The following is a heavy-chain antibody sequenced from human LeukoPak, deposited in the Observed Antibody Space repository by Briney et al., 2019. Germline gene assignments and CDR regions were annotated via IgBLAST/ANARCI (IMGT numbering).Heavy chain of an antibody. J-gene: IGHJ6*02. Sequence: SETLSLTCAVYGGSFSGYYWSWIRQPPGKGLEWIGEINHSGSTNYNLSLKSRVTISVDTSKNQFSLKLSSVTAADTAVYYCARAPRGYSSGWYRNYGMDVWGQGTTVTVSS. V-gene: IGHV4-34*01. CDR3: ARAPRGYSSGWYRNYGMDV. D-gene: IGHD6-19*01. CDR2: INHSGST. CDR1: GGSFSGYY.